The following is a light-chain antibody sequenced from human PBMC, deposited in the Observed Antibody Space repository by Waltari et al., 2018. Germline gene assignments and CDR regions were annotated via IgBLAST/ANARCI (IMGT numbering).Light chain of an antibody. J-gene: IGKJ3*01. V-gene: IGKV1-12*01. CDR3: QQYYTTPPT. CDR1: QGISTW. Sequence: DIQMTQSPSSVSASVGDRVPITRRACQGISTWLAWYQQKPGKAPKLLISGSSRLQSGVPSRFSGSGSGTDFTLTITSLQAEDVAVYYCQQYYTTPPTFGPGTKVDIK. CDR2: GSS.